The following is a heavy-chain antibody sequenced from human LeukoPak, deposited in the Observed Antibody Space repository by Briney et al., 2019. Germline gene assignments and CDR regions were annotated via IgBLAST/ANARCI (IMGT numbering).Heavy chain of an antibody. D-gene: IGHD3-22*01. J-gene: IGHJ6*02. CDR1: GFTFSSYA. CDR2: ISGSGGST. Sequence: GGSLRLSCAASGFTFSSYAMSWVRQAPGKGLEWVSAISGSGGSTYYADSVKGRFTISRDNSKNTLYLQMNSLRAEDTALYYCAKGDYYDSSGYSPYYYYYGMDVWGQGTTVTVSS. V-gene: IGHV3-23*01. CDR3: AKGDYYDSSGYSPYYYYYGMDV.